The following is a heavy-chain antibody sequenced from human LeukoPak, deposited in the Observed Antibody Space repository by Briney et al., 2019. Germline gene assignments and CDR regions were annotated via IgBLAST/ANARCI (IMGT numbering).Heavy chain of an antibody. V-gene: IGHV3-11*05. CDR3: ARDLRLTWV. Sequence: PGGSLRLSCAASGFPFTFYTMSWVRQAPGKGLEWVSYISTTSSFTNYADSVKGRFTISRDNAKNSLYLQMNSLRAEDTAVYYCARDLRLTWVGGQGTLVTVSS. J-gene: IGHJ4*02. CDR1: GFPFTFYT. CDR2: ISTTSSFT. D-gene: IGHD2-15*01.